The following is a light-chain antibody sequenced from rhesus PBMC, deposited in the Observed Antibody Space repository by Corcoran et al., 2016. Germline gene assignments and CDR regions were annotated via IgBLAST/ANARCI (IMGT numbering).Light chain of an antibody. CDR2: KAS. Sequence: DIQMTQSPSSLSASVGDTVTITCRASQGISSWLAGSQQKPGKAPKLLIYKASSLQSGVPSRFSGSGYGTDLTLNISSLQSEDFATYYCQQYSSRPLTFGGGTRVELK. CDR1: QGISSW. V-gene: IGKV1-22*01. J-gene: IGKJ4*01. CDR3: QQYSSRPLT.